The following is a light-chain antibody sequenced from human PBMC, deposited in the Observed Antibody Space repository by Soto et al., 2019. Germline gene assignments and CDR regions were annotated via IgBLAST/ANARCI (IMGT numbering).Light chain of an antibody. J-gene: IGLJ2*01. Sequence: QSALTQPPSVTGSPGQSVTISSTGTSSDVGSYNRVSWYQQPPGTAPKLMIYEVSNRPSGVPDRFSGSKSGNTASLTISGLQAEDEADYYCSSYTSSSTLVFGGGTKLTV. CDR2: EVS. V-gene: IGLV2-18*02. CDR3: SSYTSSSTLV. CDR1: SSDVGSYNR.